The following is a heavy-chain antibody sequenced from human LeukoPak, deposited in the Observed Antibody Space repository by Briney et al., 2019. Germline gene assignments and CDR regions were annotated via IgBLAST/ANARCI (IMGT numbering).Heavy chain of an antibody. V-gene: IGHV4-4*07. D-gene: IGHD6-13*01. CDR1: GGSISSYY. CDR3: ARDVPTTVDGTWYYFDY. CDR2: LYTSGST. Sequence: PSETLSLTCTVSGGSISSYYWSWIRQPAGKGLEWIGRLYTSGSTKYNPSLKSRVTVSVDTSKNQFSLKLSSVTAADTAVYYCARDVPTTVDGTWYYFDYWGQGTLVTVSS. J-gene: IGHJ4*02.